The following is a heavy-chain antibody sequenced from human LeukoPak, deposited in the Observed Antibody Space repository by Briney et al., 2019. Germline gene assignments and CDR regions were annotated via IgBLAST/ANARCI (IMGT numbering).Heavy chain of an antibody. CDR1: GYTFTSYY. D-gene: IGHD3-16*01. V-gene: IGHV1-46*01. CDR2: INPSGGST. Sequence: GASVKVSCKASGYTFTSYYMHWVRQAPGQGLEWMGIINPSGGSTSYAQNFQGRVTMTRDTSTSTVYMELSSLRSEDTAVYYCARGAQYYDYVWGSPDHWGQGTLVTVSS. J-gene: IGHJ4*02. CDR3: ARGAQYYDYVWGSPDH.